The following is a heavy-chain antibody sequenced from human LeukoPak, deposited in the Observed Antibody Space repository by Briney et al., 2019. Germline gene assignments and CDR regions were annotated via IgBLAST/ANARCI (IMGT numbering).Heavy chain of an antibody. CDR1: GYTFTSYA. CDR2: INAGNGNT. D-gene: IGHD3-16*02. Sequence: ASVKVSCKASGYTFTSYAMHWVRQAPGQRLEWMGWINAGNGNTKYLQKFQGRVTITRDTSASTAYMELSSLRSEDTAVYYCAHYVWGSYRPLTWGQGTLVTVSS. V-gene: IGHV1-3*01. J-gene: IGHJ5*02. CDR3: AHYVWGSYRPLT.